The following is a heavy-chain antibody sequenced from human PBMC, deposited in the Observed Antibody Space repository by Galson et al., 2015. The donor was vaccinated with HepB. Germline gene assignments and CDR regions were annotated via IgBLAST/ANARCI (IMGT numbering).Heavy chain of an antibody. D-gene: IGHD6-19*01. Sequence: SLRLSCAASGFTFSYYAMAWVRQTPGKGLEWISAITPSGDNTYSADSMKGRFFISRDNFKNTLFLQMNSLRADDTAIYFCAKVFPEKTDGWYRQALYYFDSWGQGTRVTVSS. V-gene: IGHV3-23*01. CDR3: AKVFPEKTDGWYRQALYYFDS. CDR2: ITPSGDNT. J-gene: IGHJ4*02. CDR1: GFTFSYYA.